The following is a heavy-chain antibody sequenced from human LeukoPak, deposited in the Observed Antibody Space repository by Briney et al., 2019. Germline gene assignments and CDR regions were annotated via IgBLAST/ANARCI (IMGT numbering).Heavy chain of an antibody. CDR1: GGTFSSYA. CDR2: IIPIFGTA. V-gene: IGHV1-69*13. D-gene: IGHD3-10*01. CDR3: ARDRSSYNGSGSYDY. J-gene: IGHJ4*02. Sequence: GASVKVSCKASGGTFSSYAISWVRQAPGQGLEWMGGIIPIFGTANYAQKFQGRVTITADESTSTAYMELSSLRSEDTAVYYCARDRSSYNGSGSYDYWGRGTLVTVSS.